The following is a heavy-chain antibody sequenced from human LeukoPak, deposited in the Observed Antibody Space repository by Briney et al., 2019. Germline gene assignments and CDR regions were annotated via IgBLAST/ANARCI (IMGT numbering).Heavy chain of an antibody. J-gene: IGHJ4*02. CDR2: INPNSGGT. Sequence: GASVKVSCKASGYTFTCYYMHGVRQAPGQGLEWMGWINPNSGGTNYAQKFQGRVTMTRDTSISTAYMELSRLRSDDTAVYYCARSYLSGIAVADYWGQGTLVTVSS. CDR3: ARSYLSGIAVADY. CDR1: GYTFTCYY. V-gene: IGHV1-2*02. D-gene: IGHD6-19*01.